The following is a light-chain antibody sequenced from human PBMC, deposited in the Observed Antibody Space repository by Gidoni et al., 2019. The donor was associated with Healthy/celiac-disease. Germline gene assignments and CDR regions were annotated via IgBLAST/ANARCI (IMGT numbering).Light chain of an antibody. CDR3: SSYTSSSTVV. Sequence: QSALTQPASVSGSPGPSITISCTGTSSDVGGYNYVSWYQQHPGKAPKLMIDEVSNRPSGVSNRFSGSKSGNTASLTISGLQAEDEAYYYCSSYTSSSTVVFGGGTKLTVL. CDR2: EVS. V-gene: IGLV2-14*01. J-gene: IGLJ2*01. CDR1: SSDVGGYNY.